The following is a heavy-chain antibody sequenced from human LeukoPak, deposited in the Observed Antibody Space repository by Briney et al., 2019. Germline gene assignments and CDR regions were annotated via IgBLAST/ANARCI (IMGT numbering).Heavy chain of an antibody. CDR2: ISSSSSTI. V-gene: IGHV3-48*02. CDR3: ARLGSQGGVAALDY. Sequence: PGGSLRLSCAASGFTFSSYSMNWVRQAPGKGLEWVSYISSSSSTIYYADSVKGRFTISRDNAKNSLYLQMNSLRDEDTAVYYCARLGSQGGVAALDYWGQGTLVTVSS. J-gene: IGHJ4*02. CDR1: GFTFSSYS. D-gene: IGHD6-25*01.